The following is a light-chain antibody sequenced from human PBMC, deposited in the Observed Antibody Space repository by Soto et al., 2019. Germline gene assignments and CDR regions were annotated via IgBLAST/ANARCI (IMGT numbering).Light chain of an antibody. CDR3: QQSYSSPPT. J-gene: IGKJ1*01. CDR1: QSISSW. V-gene: IGKV1-39*01. Sequence: DLQMTQSPSTLSASVGARVTITCRASQSISSWLAWYHQKQGKAPKLLIFAASSLQSGVPSRFSGSRSGPDLTITISSLQPEDGETYDGQQSYSSPPTFGQGTKVDI. CDR2: AAS.